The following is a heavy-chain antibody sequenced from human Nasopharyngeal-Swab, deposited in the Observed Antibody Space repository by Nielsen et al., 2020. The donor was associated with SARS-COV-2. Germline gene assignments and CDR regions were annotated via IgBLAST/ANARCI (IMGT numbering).Heavy chain of an antibody. D-gene: IGHD3-10*01. Sequence: GESLKISCAASGFTFSSYGMHWVRQAPGKGLEWVAVIWYDGSNKYYADSVKGRFTISRDNSKNTLYLQMNSLRAEDTAVYYCARELLWFGELAGGFDYWGQGTLVTVSS. V-gene: IGHV3-33*01. J-gene: IGHJ4*02. CDR3: ARELLWFGELAGGFDY. CDR1: GFTFSSYG. CDR2: IWYDGSNK.